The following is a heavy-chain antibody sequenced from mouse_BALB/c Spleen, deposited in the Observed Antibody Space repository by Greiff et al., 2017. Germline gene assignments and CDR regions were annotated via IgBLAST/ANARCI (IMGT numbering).Heavy chain of an antibody. CDR1: GFTFSSFG. D-gene: IGHD1-1*01. J-gene: IGHJ4*01. CDR3: ARAYYGSSYAMDY. CDR2: ISSGSSTI. Sequence: EVMLVESGGGLVQPGGSRKLSCAASGFTFSSFGMHWVRQAPEKGLEWVAYISSGSSTIYYADTVKGRFTISSDNPKNTLFLQMTSLRSEDTAMYYCARAYYGSSYAMDYWGQGTSVTVSS. V-gene: IGHV5-17*02.